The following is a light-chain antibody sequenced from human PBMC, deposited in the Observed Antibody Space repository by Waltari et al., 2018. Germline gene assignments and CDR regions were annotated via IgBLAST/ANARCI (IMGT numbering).Light chain of an antibody. CDR3: QQTSSSPPYT. J-gene: IGKJ2*01. Sequence: DIQMTQSPSSLSASVGDRVTITCRASQSISSYLNWYQQKPGKAPKLLIYGASSLRGGAPSRFSGSRSGTDFTLTISSLQPEDFASYYCQQTSSSPPYTFGQGTKLEIK. CDR1: QSISSY. CDR2: GAS. V-gene: IGKV1-39*01.